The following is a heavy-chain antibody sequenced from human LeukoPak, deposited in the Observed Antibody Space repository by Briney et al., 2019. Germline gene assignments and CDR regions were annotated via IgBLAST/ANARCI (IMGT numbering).Heavy chain of an antibody. D-gene: IGHD2-15*01. CDR1: GFSFSSYS. Sequence: GGSLRLSCAASGFSFSSYSMNWVRQAPGKGLEWVSSISSGRSFTYYGDSVKGRFSISRDNAKNSLYLQMNSLRAEDTAVYSCARGADGVSSNSRGWFDPWGQGTLVTVSS. CDR3: ARGADGVSSNSRGWFDP. V-gene: IGHV3-21*01. CDR2: ISSGRSFT. J-gene: IGHJ5*02.